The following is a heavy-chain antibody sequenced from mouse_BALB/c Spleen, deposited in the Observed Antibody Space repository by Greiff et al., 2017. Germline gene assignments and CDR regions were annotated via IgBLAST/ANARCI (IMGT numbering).Heavy chain of an antibody. CDR3: ARWDPSDAMDY. V-gene: IGHV1-20*02. J-gene: IGHJ4*01. D-gene: IGHD4-1*01. Sequence: VQLQQSGPELVKPGASVKISCKASGYSFTGYFMNWVMQSHGKSLEWIGRINPYNGDTFYNQKFKGKATLTVDKSSSTAHMELRSLASEDSAVYYCARWDPSDAMDYWGQGTSVTVSS. CDR1: GYSFTGYF. CDR2: INPYNGDT.